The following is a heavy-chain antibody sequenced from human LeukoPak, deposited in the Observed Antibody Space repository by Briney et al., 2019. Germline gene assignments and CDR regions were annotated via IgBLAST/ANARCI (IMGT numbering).Heavy chain of an antibody. J-gene: IGHJ1*01. D-gene: IGHD3-10*01. Sequence: PSATLSLTCAVYGGSFPAYFLSWLRPAPGKGVEGIGTIHLSGSTTSTPSLKSRVSMSVDTSKDQFSLHLISVTAADTSVYFCARGPPRGDYSGSGTYYNRWGQGTLVTVSS. CDR1: GGSFPAYF. CDR2: IHLSGST. CDR3: ARGPPRGDYSGSGTYYNR. V-gene: IGHV4-34*01.